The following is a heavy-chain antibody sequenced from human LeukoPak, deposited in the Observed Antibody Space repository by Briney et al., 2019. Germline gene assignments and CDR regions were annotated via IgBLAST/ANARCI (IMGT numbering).Heavy chain of an antibody. CDR3: AKGIRGYSYGYLDY. CDR1: GFTFSSYG. Sequence: GGSLRLSCAASGFTFSSYGMHWVRQAPGKGLEWVAVISYDGSNKYYADSVKGRFTISRDNSKNTLYLQMNSLRAEDTAVYYCAKGIRGYSYGYLDYWGQGTLVTVSS. CDR2: ISYDGSNK. V-gene: IGHV3-30*18. J-gene: IGHJ4*02. D-gene: IGHD5-18*01.